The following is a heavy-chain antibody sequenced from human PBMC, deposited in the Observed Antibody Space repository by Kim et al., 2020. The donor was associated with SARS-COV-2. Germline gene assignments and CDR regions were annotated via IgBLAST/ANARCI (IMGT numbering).Heavy chain of an antibody. D-gene: IGHD3-22*01. V-gene: IGHV1-46*01. Sequence: QGRVTMTRDTSTRTVYMELSSLRSEDTAVYYCARVGYYYDSSGGYDAFDIWGQGTMVTVSS. CDR3: ARVGYYYDSSGGYDAFDI. J-gene: IGHJ3*02.